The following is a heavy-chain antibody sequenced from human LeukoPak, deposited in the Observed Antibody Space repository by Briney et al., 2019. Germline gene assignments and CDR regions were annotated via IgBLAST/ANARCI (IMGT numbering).Heavy chain of an antibody. Sequence: SVKVSCKASGGTFSSYAISWVRQAPGQGLEWMGGIIPIFGTANYAQKFQGRVTITADESTSTAYMELSSLRSEDTAVYHCASQVPAQFDPWGQGTLVTVSS. CDR2: IIPIFGTA. J-gene: IGHJ5*02. V-gene: IGHV1-69*01. CDR3: ASQVPAQFDP. CDR1: GGTFSSYA. D-gene: IGHD1-1*01.